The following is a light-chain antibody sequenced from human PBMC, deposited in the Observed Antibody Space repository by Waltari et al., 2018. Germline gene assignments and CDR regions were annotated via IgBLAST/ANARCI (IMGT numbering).Light chain of an antibody. V-gene: IGKV4-1*01. J-gene: IGKJ1*01. Sequence: SVLYSSNNKNFLAWYQHKPGQPPKLLIYWASTRQSGVPDRFSGSGSGTDFTLTISSLQAEDVAVYYCQQYYSTPWTFGQGTKVETK. CDR2: WAS. CDR1: SVLYSSNNKNF. CDR3: QQYYSTPWT.